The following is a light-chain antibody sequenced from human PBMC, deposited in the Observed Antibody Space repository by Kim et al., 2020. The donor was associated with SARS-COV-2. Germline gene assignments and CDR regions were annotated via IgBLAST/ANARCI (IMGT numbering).Light chain of an antibody. V-gene: IGLV2-8*01. CDR3: SSYAGDNRWV. CDR1: SSDVGGYNF. CDR2: EVS. Sequence: QSALTQPPSASGSPGQSVTISCTGTSSDVGGYNFVSWYQQHPGKAPKLVIYEVSKRPSGVPDRFSGSKSGNTASLTVSGLQSEDEADYYCSSYAGDNRWVFGGGTQLTVL. J-gene: IGLJ3*02.